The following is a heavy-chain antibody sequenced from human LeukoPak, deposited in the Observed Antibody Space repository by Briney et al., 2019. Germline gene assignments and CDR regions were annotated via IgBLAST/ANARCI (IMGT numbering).Heavy chain of an antibody. CDR1: GFTVSSFE. CDR3: ARDLEAWSYGYEGFDY. CDR2: IRFDGSNK. Sequence: PGGSLRLSCEASGFTVSSFEINWVRQAPGKGLEWVAFIRFDGSNKYYADSVKGRFTISRDNSKNTLYLQTNNVRAEDTALYYCARDLEAWSYGYEGFDYWGQGTLVTVSS. J-gene: IGHJ4*02. D-gene: IGHD3-16*01. V-gene: IGHV3-30*02.